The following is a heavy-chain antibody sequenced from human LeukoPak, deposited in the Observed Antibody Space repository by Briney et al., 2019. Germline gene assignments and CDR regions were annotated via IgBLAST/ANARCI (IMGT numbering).Heavy chain of an antibody. D-gene: IGHD2-15*01. CDR1: GFTLSNYA. J-gene: IGHJ4*02. CDR3: AKGLKGCSGSSCYYFFDF. Sequence: QPGGSPRLSCAASGFTLSNYAMNWVRQAPGKGLEWVSSITGSGGDAYYADSVKGRFTISRDNSKNTLDLQMNSLRAEDTAVYYCAKGLKGCSGSSCYYFFDFWGQGALITVSS. CDR2: ITGSGGDA. V-gene: IGHV3-23*01.